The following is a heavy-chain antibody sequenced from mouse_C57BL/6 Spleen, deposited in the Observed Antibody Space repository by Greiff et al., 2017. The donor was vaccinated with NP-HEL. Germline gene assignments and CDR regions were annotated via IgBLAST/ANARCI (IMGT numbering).Heavy chain of an antibody. CDR3: ARRDYYGSSGFAY. Sequence: QVQLQQPGAELVKPGASVKLSCKASGYTFTSYWMQWVKQRPGQGLEWIGEIDPSDSYTNYNQKFKGKATLTVDTSSSTAYMQRSSLTSEDSSVYYCARRDYYGSSGFAYWGQGTLVTVSA. CDR2: IDPSDSYT. CDR1: GYTFTSYW. J-gene: IGHJ3*01. V-gene: IGHV1-50*01. D-gene: IGHD1-1*01.